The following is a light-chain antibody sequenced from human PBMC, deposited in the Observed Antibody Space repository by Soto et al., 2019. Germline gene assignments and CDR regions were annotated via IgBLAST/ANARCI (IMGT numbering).Light chain of an antibody. Sequence: QSALTQPASVSGSPRQSITISCTRTSSDVGSYNLVSWYQQHPGKAPKLVIYEGSKRPSGVSNRFSGSKSGNTASLTISGLQAEDEADYYCCSYAGSTTYVSGTGTKVTVL. J-gene: IGLJ1*01. CDR3: CSYAGSTTYV. CDR2: EGS. V-gene: IGLV2-23*01. CDR1: SSDVGSYNL.